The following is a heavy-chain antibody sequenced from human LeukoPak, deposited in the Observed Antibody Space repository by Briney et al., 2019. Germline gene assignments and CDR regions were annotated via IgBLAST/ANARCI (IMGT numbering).Heavy chain of an antibody. Sequence: PGGSLRLSCAASGFTFSSHAMSWVRQAPGKGLEWVSAISGSGGSTYYADSVKGRFTISRDNSKNTLYLQMNSLGAEDTAVYYCAKDLGYYFDYWGQGTLVTVSS. CDR1: GFTFSSHA. CDR3: AKDLGYYFDY. D-gene: IGHD7-27*01. V-gene: IGHV3-23*01. J-gene: IGHJ4*02. CDR2: ISGSGGST.